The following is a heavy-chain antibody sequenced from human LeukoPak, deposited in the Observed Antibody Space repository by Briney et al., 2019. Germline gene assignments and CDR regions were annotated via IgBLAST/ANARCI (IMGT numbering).Heavy chain of an antibody. J-gene: IGHJ4*02. Sequence: SETLSLTCAVYGGSFSGYYWSWIRQPPGEGLEWIGEINHSGSTNYNPSLKSRVTISVDTSKNQFSLKLSSVTAADTAVYYCARGPGFRYSSSRAEDYWGQGTLVTVSS. CDR1: GGSFSGYY. V-gene: IGHV4-34*01. D-gene: IGHD6-13*01. CDR3: ARGPGFRYSSSRAEDY. CDR2: INHSGST.